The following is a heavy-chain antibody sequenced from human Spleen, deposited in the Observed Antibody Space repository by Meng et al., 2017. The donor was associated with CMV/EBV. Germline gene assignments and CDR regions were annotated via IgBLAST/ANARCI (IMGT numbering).Heavy chain of an antibody. J-gene: IGHJ6*02. V-gene: IGHV1-2*02. CDR2: INPNSGGT. Sequence: ASVKVSCKASGYTFTVYYMHWVRQAPGQGLEWMGWINPNSGGTNYAQKFQGRVTMTRDTSISTAYMELSRLRSDDTAVDYCAREDIVEVPAAYKIYYYYYGMDVWGQGTTVTVSS. CDR3: AREDIVEVPAAYKIYYYYYGMDV. CDR1: GYTFTVYY. D-gene: IGHD2-2*01.